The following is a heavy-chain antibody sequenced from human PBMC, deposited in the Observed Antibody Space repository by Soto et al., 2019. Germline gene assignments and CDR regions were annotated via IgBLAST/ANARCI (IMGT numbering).Heavy chain of an antibody. D-gene: IGHD2-2*01. J-gene: IGHJ6*02. V-gene: IGHV3-30-3*01. CDR1: GFTFSSYA. Sequence: GGSLRLSCAASGFTFSSYAMHWVRQAPGKGLEWVAVISYDGSNKYYADSVKGRFTISRDNSKNTLYLQMNSLRAEDTAVYYCARDIVVVPAAAYGMDVWGQGTTVTVS. CDR2: ISYDGSNK. CDR3: ARDIVVVPAAAYGMDV.